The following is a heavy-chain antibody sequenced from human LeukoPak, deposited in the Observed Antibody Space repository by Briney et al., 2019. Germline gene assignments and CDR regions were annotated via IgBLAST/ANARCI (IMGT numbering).Heavy chain of an antibody. Sequence: TGGSLRLSCAASGFTFSNAWMSWVRQAPGKGLEWVGRIKSKTDGGTTDYAAPVKGRFTISRDDSKNTLYLQMNSLKTEDTAVYCCTTGITMVRGVSGYYFDHWGQGNLVTVSS. CDR2: IKSKTDGGTT. D-gene: IGHD3-10*01. CDR3: TTGITMVRGVSGYYFDH. CDR1: GFTFSNAW. V-gene: IGHV3-15*01. J-gene: IGHJ4*02.